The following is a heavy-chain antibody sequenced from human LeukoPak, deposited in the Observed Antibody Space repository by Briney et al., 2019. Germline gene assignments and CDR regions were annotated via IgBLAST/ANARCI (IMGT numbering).Heavy chain of an antibody. CDR2: ISSSSSYI. V-gene: IGHV3-21*01. Sequence: PGGSLRLSCAASGFTFSSYSMNWVRQAPGKGLEWVSSISSSSSYIYYADSAKGRFTISRDNAKNSLYLQMNSLRAEDTAVYYCAVIVVVVAATQRGHRGMDVWGQGTTVTVSS. CDR1: GFTFSSYS. CDR3: AVIVVVVAATQRGHRGMDV. J-gene: IGHJ6*02. D-gene: IGHD2-15*01.